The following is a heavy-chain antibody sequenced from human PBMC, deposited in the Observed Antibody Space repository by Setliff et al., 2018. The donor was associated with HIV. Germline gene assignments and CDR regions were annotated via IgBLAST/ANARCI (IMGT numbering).Heavy chain of an antibody. CDR2: IKSKTDGGTT. CDR1: GFTFSNAW. D-gene: IGHD2-21*01. CDR3: TTGTRLVD. J-gene: IGHJ4*02. Sequence: GSLRLSCAASGFTFSNAWMSWVRQAPGKGLEWVGRIKSKTDGGTTDYAAPVKGRFTISRDDSRNTLYLQMNSMKSDDTAVYYCTTGTRLVDWGQGALVTVSS. V-gene: IGHV3-15*05.